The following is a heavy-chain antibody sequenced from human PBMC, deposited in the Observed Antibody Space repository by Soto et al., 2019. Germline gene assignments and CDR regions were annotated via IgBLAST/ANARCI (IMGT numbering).Heavy chain of an antibody. Sequence: PSETLSLTCTVSGGSISSYYWSWIRQPPGKGLEWIGYIYYSGSTNYNPSLKSRVTISVDTSKNQFSLKLSSVTAADTAVYYCGRLSPVPATAIDPWGQGTQVTVSS. CDR1: GGSISSYY. D-gene: IGHD2-2*01. CDR2: IYYSGST. J-gene: IGHJ5*02. CDR3: GRLSPVPATAIDP. V-gene: IGHV4-59*01.